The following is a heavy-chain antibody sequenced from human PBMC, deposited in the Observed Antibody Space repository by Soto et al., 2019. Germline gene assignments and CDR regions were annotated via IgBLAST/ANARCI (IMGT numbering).Heavy chain of an antibody. Sequence: SETLSLTCAVYGVSFSGYYWSWIRQPPGKGLEWIGEINHSGSTNYNPSLKSRVTISVDTSKNQFSLKLSSVTAADTAVYYCAFSPYGDYYYYYGMDVWGQGTTVTVSS. CDR1: GVSFSGYY. V-gene: IGHV4-34*01. D-gene: IGHD4-17*01. J-gene: IGHJ6*02. CDR2: INHSGST. CDR3: AFSPYGDYYYYYGMDV.